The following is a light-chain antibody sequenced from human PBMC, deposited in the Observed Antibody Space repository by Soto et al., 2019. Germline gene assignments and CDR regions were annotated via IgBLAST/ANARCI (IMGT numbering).Light chain of an antibody. CDR3: TSYTTSSTYV. V-gene: IGLV2-14*01. Sequence: QSALTQPASVSGSPGQSIAISCTGTSSDVGAYNYVFWYQQYPGKAPKLIIYDVTNRPSGVSDRFSGSKSGNTASLTISGLQAEDEADYYCTSYTTSSTYVFGTGTQLTVL. CDR1: SSDVGAYNY. J-gene: IGLJ1*01. CDR2: DVT.